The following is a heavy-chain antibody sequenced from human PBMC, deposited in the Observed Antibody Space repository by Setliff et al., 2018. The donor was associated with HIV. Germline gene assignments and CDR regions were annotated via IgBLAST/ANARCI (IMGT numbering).Heavy chain of an antibody. D-gene: IGHD2-21*01. CDR2: ISDTGST. Sequence: SETLSLTCTVSGGSTTTDGFYWSWIRQPPGKGLEYIGKISDTGSTNYHPSLRGRVAMSVDTSKSQFSLRLTSVTVADTAVYYCARVNCWPYYFDFWGPGTLVTVSS. CDR3: ARVNCWPYYFDF. CDR1: GGSTTTDGFY. V-gene: IGHV4-61*08. J-gene: IGHJ4*02.